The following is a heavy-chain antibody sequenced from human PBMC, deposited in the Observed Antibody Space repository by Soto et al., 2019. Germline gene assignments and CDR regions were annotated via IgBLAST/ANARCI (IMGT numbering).Heavy chain of an antibody. CDR2: ISYDGSNK. Sequence: PGGSLRLSCAASGFTFSSYAMHWVRQAPGKGLEWVAVISYDGSNKYYADSVKGRFTISRDNSKNTLYLQMNSLRAEDTAVYYCARDRIAAPRRYYGMDVWGQGTTVTVSS. V-gene: IGHV3-30-3*01. CDR1: GFTFSSYA. D-gene: IGHD6-13*01. J-gene: IGHJ6*02. CDR3: ARDRIAAPRRYYGMDV.